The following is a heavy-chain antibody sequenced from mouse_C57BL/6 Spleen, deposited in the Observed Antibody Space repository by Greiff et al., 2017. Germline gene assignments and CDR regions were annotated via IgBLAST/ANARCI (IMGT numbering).Heavy chain of an antibody. J-gene: IGHJ3*01. Sequence: VQLVESDAELVKPGASVKISCKVSGYTFTDHTIHWMKQRPEQGLEWIGNIYPSDGSTKYNEKFKGKATLTADKSSSTAYMQLTSLTSEASAVXFCGVRNYYGSSWFAYWGQGTLVTVSA. CDR2: IYPSDGST. D-gene: IGHD1-1*01. V-gene: IGHV1-78*01. CDR3: GVRNYYGSSWFAY. CDR1: GYTFTDHT.